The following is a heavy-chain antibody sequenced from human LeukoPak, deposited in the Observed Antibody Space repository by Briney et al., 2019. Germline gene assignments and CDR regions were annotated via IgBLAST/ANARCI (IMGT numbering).Heavy chain of an antibody. CDR2: ISSSSSYI. Sequence: GGSLRLSCAASGFTFSSYSMNWVRQAPGKGLEWVSSISSSSSYIYYADSVKGRFTISRDNAKNSLYLQMNSLRAEDTAVYYCARDGYDYYYYYYMDVWGKGTTVTVSS. CDR1: GFTFSSYS. J-gene: IGHJ6*03. CDR3: ARDGYDYYYYYYMDV. V-gene: IGHV3-21*01. D-gene: IGHD5-18*01.